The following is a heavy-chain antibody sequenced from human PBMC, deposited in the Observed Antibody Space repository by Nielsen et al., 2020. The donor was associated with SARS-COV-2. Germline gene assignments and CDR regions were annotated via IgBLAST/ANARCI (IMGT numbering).Heavy chain of an antibody. V-gene: IGHV3-23*01. D-gene: IGHD3-10*01. CDR2: ITGSGGST. Sequence: GGSLRLSCAASEFTFGFYAMAWVRQAPGKGLEWVSTITGSGGSTYYADSVKGRFTISRDNAKNSLYHQMNSLRDEDTAVYYCARRRPGNYYNGRDVWGQGTTVTVSS. CDR1: EFTFGFYA. CDR3: ARRRPGNYYNGRDV. J-gene: IGHJ6*02.